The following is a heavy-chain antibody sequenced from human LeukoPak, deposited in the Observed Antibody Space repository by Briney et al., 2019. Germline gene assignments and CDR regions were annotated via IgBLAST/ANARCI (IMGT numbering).Heavy chain of an antibody. J-gene: IGHJ4*02. V-gene: IGHV1-69*05. CDR3: AISGYSRSWDSDY. CDR1: GGTFSSYA. CDR2: IIPIFGTA. D-gene: IGHD6-13*01. Sequence: GSSVKVSCKASGGTFSSYAISWVRQAPGQGLEWMGGIIPIFGTANYAQKFQGRVTITTDESTSTAYMELSSLRSEDTAVYYCAISGYSRSWDSDYWGQGTLVTVSS.